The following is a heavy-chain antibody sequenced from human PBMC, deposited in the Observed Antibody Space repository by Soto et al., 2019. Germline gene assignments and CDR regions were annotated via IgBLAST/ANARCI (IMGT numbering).Heavy chain of an antibody. D-gene: IGHD2-2*01. V-gene: IGHV1-18*04. Sequence: WASVKVSCKASGYTFTSYGISWVRQAPGQGLEWMGWISAYNGNTNYAQKLQGRVTMTTDTSTSTAYMELRSLRSDDTAVYYCARDGIVPAAMISGDYYYYYGMDVWGQGTTVTVSS. J-gene: IGHJ6*02. CDR1: GYTFTSYG. CDR3: ARDGIVPAAMISGDYYYYYGMDV. CDR2: ISAYNGNT.